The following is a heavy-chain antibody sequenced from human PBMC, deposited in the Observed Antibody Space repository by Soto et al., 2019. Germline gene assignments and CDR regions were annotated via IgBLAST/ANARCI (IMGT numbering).Heavy chain of an antibody. Sequence: ASVKVSCKASGYTFTGYQMHWVRQAPGQQLEWIGWINPNSGGTNYAQKFQGRVTMTRDTPITTAYMELNRLTSDDTAVYYCARGGTIVSPGNWGQGTLVTVSS. CDR2: INPNSGGT. CDR1: GYTFTGYQ. CDR3: ARGGTIVSPGN. V-gene: IGHV1-2*02. D-gene: IGHD2-21*01. J-gene: IGHJ4*02.